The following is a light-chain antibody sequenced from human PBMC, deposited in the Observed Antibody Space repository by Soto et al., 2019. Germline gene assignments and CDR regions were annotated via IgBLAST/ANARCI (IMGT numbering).Light chain of an antibody. Sequence: IHGTQSPSSLSASVGDRVTITCRASQSISSYLNWYQQKPGKAPKLLIYAASSLQSGVPSRFSGSGTATDFTLTTSSLQPEDFATYYCQQSYSTPRTFGQGTKV. CDR2: AAS. CDR1: QSISSY. CDR3: QQSYSTPRT. J-gene: IGKJ1*01. V-gene: IGKV1-39*01.